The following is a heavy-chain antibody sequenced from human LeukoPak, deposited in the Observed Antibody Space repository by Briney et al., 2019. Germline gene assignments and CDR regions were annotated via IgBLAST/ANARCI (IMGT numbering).Heavy chain of an antibody. D-gene: IGHD2-2*02. CDR1: GYTFTSYG. CDR2: ISAYNGNT. CDR3: ARGGCSSTSCYTRGWFDP. Sequence: ASVKVSCKASGYTFTSYGISWVRQAPGRGLEWMGWISAYNGNTNYAQKLQGRVTMTTDTSTSTAYMELRSLRSDDTAVYYCARGGCSSTSCYTRGWFDPWGQGTLVTVSS. J-gene: IGHJ5*02. V-gene: IGHV1-18*01.